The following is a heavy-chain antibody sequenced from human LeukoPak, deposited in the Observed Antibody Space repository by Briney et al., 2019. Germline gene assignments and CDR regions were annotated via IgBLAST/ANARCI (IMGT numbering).Heavy chain of an antibody. CDR3: ARTWRYCSGGSCYTWDY. J-gene: IGHJ4*02. CDR1: GYTFTGYY. CDR2: INPNSGGT. V-gene: IGHV1-2*06. Sequence: GASVKVSCKASGYTFTGYYMLWVRQAPGQGLEWMGRINPNSGGTNYAQKFQARVTMTRDTSISTAYMELSRLRSDDTAVYYCARTWRYCSGGSCYTWDYWGQGTLVTVSS. D-gene: IGHD2-15*01.